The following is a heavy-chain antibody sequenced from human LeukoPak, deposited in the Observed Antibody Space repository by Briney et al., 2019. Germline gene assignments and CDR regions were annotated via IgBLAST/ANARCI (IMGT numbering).Heavy chain of an antibody. V-gene: IGHV1-2*06. CDR3: ARGGKLPPMVNFDY. D-gene: IGHD5-18*01. CDR1: GYTFTGYY. J-gene: IGHJ4*02. CDR2: INPNSGGT. Sequence: ASVKVSCKASGYTFTGYYMHWVRQAPGQGLERMGRINPNSGGTNYAQRFQGRVTMTRDTSISTAYMELSRLRSDDTAVYYCARGGKLPPMVNFDYWGQGTLVTVSS.